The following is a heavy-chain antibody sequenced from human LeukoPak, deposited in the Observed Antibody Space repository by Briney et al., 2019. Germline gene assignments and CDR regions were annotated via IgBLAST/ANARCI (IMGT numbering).Heavy chain of an antibody. Sequence: SGPTLVKPTQTLTLTSTFSGFSLSTSGVGVGCIRQPPGKALEWLPLIYWNDDKRYSPSLKSTLTITKDTSKNQVVLTMTNMDPVDTATYYCAHNKVHNYFDYWGQGTLVTVSS. V-gene: IGHV2-5*01. D-gene: IGHD3-10*01. CDR1: GFSLSTSGVG. CDR3: AHNKVHNYFDY. CDR2: IYWNDDK. J-gene: IGHJ4*02.